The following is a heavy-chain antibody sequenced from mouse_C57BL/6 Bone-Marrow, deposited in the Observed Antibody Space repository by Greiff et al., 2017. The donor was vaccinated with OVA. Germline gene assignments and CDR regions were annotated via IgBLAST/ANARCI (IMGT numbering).Heavy chain of an antibody. CDR1: GFNIKDDY. D-gene: IGHD2-2*01. Sequence: VQLQQSGAELVRPGASVKLSCTASGFNIKDDYMHWVKQRPEQGLEWIGWIDPENGDTEYASKFQGKATITADTSSNTAYLQLSSLTSEDTAVYYCTSSPYGYDNYAMDYWGQGTSVTVCS. V-gene: IGHV14-4*01. CDR3: TSSPYGYDNYAMDY. J-gene: IGHJ4*01. CDR2: IDPENGDT.